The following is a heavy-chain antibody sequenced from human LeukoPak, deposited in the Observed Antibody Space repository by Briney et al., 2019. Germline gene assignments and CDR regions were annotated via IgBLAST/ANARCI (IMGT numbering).Heavy chain of an antibody. Sequence: GGSLRLSCAASGFTFSSYWMTWVRHVPGKGLEWVARIKQDGSEKYYVDSVKGRFTISRDNTRNSLYLQMNSLRAEDTAVYYCAKLLSNSGRFLYWGQGTLVTVSS. CDR2: IKQDGSEK. D-gene: IGHD4-23*01. CDR3: AKLLSNSGRFLY. J-gene: IGHJ4*02. CDR1: GFTFSSYW. V-gene: IGHV3-7*01.